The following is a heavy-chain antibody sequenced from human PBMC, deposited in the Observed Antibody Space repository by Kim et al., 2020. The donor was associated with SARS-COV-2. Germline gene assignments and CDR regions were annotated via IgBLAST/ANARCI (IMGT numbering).Heavy chain of an antibody. J-gene: IGHJ4*02. D-gene: IGHD3-16*01. CDR1: GYIFTDYH. CDR2: TSASSGDR. V-gene: IGHV1-2*06. Sequence: ASVKVSCKASGYIFTDYHLDWVRQAPGQGLEWMGRTSASSGDRVYSFQGRVTLTRDTSINTAFMELTSLTPDDTAVYYCARDAFTTGDYWGQGTLVTVSS. CDR3: ARDAFTTGDY.